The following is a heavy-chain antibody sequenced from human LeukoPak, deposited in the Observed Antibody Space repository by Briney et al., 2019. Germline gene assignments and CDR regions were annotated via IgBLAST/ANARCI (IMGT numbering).Heavy chain of an antibody. J-gene: IGHJ4*02. CDR2: IYNSGTT. D-gene: IGHD3-16*01. V-gene: IGHV4-31*03. CDR1: GGSISSGDYY. Sequence: SETLSLTCTVSGGSISSGDYYWTWIRQHPGKGLEWIGYIYNSGTTYYNPSLESRVTISGDTSKNQFSLKLSSVTDADTAVYYCARTAGWSYGFDYWGQGTLVTVSS. CDR3: ARTAGWSYGFDY.